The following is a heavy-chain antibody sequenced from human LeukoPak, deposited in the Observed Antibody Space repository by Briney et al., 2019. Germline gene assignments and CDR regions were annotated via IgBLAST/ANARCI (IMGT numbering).Heavy chain of an antibody. J-gene: IGHJ4*02. CDR3: ARDLYDILTGHGFDY. D-gene: IGHD3-9*01. CDR1: GYTFTGYY. CDR2: INPNSGGT. Sequence: ASVKVSCKASGYTFTGYYMHWVRQAPGQGLEWMGWINPNSGGTNYAQKFQGRVTMTRDTSISTAYMELSRLRSDDTAVYYCARDLYDILTGHGFDYWGQGTLVTVSS. V-gene: IGHV1-2*02.